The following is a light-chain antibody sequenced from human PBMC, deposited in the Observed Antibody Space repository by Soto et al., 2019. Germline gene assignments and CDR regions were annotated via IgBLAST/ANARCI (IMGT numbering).Light chain of an antibody. CDR1: QSVNTY. CDR2: AAS. J-gene: IGKJ1*01. V-gene: IGKV1-39*01. Sequence: IQMTHSPSSLSASVGDRVTITFRASQSVNTYLHWYQQKAGQAPKLLIYAASNLQSGVPSRFSGRGSGTDFTLTVESLQPEDFATYYCQQGYSNPWTFGQGTKVDIK. CDR3: QQGYSNPWT.